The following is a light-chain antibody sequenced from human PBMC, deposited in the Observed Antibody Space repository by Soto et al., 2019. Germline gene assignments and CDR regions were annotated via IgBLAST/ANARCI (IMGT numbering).Light chain of an antibody. CDR1: QGVTSNY. CDR2: DAS. Sequence: EIVLTQSPGTLSLSPGERATLSCRASQGVTSNYLGWYQQRPGQAPRLLIYDASSRATGIPDRFSGGGSGTDFTLTISRLEPEDFAMYYCQQYGSSSPTTFGQGTRLEIE. CDR3: QQYGSSSPTT. V-gene: IGKV3-20*01. J-gene: IGKJ5*01.